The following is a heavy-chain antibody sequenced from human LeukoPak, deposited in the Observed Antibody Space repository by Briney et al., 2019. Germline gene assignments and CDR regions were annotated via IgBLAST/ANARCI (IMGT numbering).Heavy chain of an antibody. J-gene: IGHJ4*02. V-gene: IGHV3-7*01. Sequence: PGGALRLSCAASGFTFSNYWMSWGRQAPGKGLEWVANIKEDGSEKYYVDSVKGRFTISRDNAKNSLYLQVNSLRAEDTAVYYCARTIRGYWGQGTLVTVSS. CDR3: ARTIRGY. CDR2: IKEDGSEK. CDR1: GFTFSNYW. D-gene: IGHD3-10*01.